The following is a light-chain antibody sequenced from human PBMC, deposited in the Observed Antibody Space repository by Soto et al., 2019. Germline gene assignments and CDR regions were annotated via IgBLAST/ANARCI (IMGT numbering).Light chain of an antibody. CDR3: QQYVTSSPRT. CDR1: HTISSSY. CDR2: GIS. V-gene: IGKV3-20*01. Sequence: IGLTQSPGTLSLSPVERTTLSCMASHTISSSYLAWYQQKPGQAPRLLMYGISRRATGIPDRFSGSGSGTDFTLTITRLEPEDFAVYYCQQYVTSSPRTFGQGTKVDIK. J-gene: IGKJ1*01.